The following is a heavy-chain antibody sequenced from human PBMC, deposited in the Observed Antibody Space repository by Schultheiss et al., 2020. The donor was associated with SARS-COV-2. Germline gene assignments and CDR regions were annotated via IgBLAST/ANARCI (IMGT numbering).Heavy chain of an antibody. J-gene: IGHJ6*02. V-gene: IGHV3-13*01. CDR1: GFTFSSYG. D-gene: IGHD2-2*01. CDR3: ARADIVVVPAAMRLGMDV. Sequence: GGSLRLSCAASGFTFSSYGMHWVRQATGKGLEWVSAIGTAGDTYYPGSVKGRFTISRDNSKNTLYLQMNSLRAEDTAVYYCARADIVVVPAAMRLGMDVWGQGTTVTVSS. CDR2: IGTAGDT.